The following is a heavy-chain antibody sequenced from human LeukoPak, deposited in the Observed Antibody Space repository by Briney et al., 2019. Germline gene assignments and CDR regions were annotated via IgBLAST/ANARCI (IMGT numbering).Heavy chain of an antibody. Sequence: GASVKVSCKASGGTFSSYAISWVRQAPGQGLEWMGWISAYNGNTNYAQKLQGRVTMTTDTSTSTAYMELRSLRSDDTAVYYCASWIQLWLLDYWGQGTLVTVSS. CDR2: ISAYNGNT. CDR3: ASWIQLWLLDY. V-gene: IGHV1-18*01. D-gene: IGHD5-18*01. CDR1: GGTFSSYA. J-gene: IGHJ4*02.